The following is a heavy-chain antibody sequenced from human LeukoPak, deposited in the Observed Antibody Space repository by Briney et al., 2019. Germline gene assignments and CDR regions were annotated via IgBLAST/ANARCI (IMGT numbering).Heavy chain of an antibody. Sequence: SETLSLTCTVSGGSISSYYWSWIRQPAGKGLEWIGRIYTSGSTNYNPSLKSRVTMSVDTSKNQFSLKLSSVTAADTAVYYCARDILQAQQLGPPDYYGMDVWGQGTLVTVSS. J-gene: IGHJ6*02. CDR2: IYTSGST. CDR1: GGSISSYY. D-gene: IGHD6-13*01. V-gene: IGHV4-4*07. CDR3: ARDILQAQQLGPPDYYGMDV.